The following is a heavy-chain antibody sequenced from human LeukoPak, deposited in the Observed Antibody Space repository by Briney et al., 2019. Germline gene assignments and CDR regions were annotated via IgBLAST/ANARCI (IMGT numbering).Heavy chain of an antibody. Sequence: PGGSLRLSCAASGFTFSSYGMHCVRQAPGKGLEWVAFIRYDGSNKYYADSVKGRFTISRDNSKNTLYLQMNSLRAEDTAVYYCAKDDSNIAAADPTWFDPWGQGTLVTVSS. V-gene: IGHV3-30*02. D-gene: IGHD6-13*01. CDR3: AKDDSNIAAADPTWFDP. CDR1: GFTFSSYG. CDR2: IRYDGSNK. J-gene: IGHJ5*02.